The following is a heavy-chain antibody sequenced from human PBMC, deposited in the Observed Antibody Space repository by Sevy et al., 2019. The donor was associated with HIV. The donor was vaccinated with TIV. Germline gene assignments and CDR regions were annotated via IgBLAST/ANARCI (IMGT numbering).Heavy chain of an antibody. D-gene: IGHD3-22*01. CDR1: GFTFSSYD. Sequence: GGSLRLSCAASGFTFSSYDMHWVRQATGKGLEWVSAIGTAGDPYYPGPVKGRFTISRENAKNSLYLQMNSLRAGDTAVYYCARVRVATGIVVVITRRVYYFDYWGQGTLVTVSS. CDR2: IGTAGDP. J-gene: IGHJ4*02. CDR3: ARVRVATGIVVVITRRVYYFDY. V-gene: IGHV3-13*05.